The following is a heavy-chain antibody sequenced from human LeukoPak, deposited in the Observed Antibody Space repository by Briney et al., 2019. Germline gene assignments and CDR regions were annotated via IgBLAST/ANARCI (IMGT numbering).Heavy chain of an antibody. CDR1: GFTFSSYS. D-gene: IGHD3-22*01. V-gene: IGHV3-30*03. J-gene: IGHJ3*02. CDR2: ISYDGSNK. Sequence: GGSLRLSCAASGFTFSSYSMNWVRQAPGKGLEWVAVISYDGSNKYYADSVKGRFTISRDNSKNTLYLQMNSLRAEDTAVYYCARDLRDYYDSSGYGAFDIWGQGTMVTVSS. CDR3: ARDLRDYYDSSGYGAFDI.